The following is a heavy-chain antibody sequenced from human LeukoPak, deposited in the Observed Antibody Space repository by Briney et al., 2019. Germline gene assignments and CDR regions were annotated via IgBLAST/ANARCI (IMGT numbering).Heavy chain of an antibody. V-gene: IGHV4-39*07. CDR2: IYYSGST. D-gene: IGHD3-22*01. Sequence: SETLSLTCTVSGDSISSSNCYWGWIRQPPGKGLEWIGSIYYSGSTYYNPSLKSRVTISVNTSKNQFSLKVISVTAADTAVYHCARGYYDSSGYPFLNWFDPWGQGTLVTVSS. CDR1: GDSISSSNCY. CDR3: ARGYYDSSGYPFLNWFDP. J-gene: IGHJ5*02.